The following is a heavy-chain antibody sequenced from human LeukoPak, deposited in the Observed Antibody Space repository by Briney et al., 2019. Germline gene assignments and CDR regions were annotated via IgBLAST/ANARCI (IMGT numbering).Heavy chain of an antibody. CDR1: GFSFSDYD. CDR2: IRGRSSHV. Sequence: PGGSLRLSCSASGFSFSDYDMNWFPHAPGKGLGWISSIRGRSSHVYYGDSVNGRFSISRDNAMHSVFLQMNSLGVDDTAVYYCGRAFPPLRTASAGDLWGQGTLVTVSS. D-gene: IGHD3-16*01. V-gene: IGHV3-21*01. J-gene: IGHJ4*02. CDR3: GRAFPPLRTASAGDL.